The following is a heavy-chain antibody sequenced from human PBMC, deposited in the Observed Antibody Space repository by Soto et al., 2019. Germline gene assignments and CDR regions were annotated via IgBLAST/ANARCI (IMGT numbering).Heavy chain of an antibody. J-gene: IGHJ4*02. CDR2: IYASGST. D-gene: IGHD2-2*01. V-gene: IGHV4-4*07. CDR3: ARACSSTSCYDVFDY. CDR1: GGSSSSSH. Sequence: SETLSITWPVSGGSSSSSHLSWIRQHAGKGLEWIGRIYASGSTNYNPSLKSRVTMSVDTSKNQFSLKLRSVTAADTAVYYCARACSSTSCYDVFDYWGQGTLVNVSS.